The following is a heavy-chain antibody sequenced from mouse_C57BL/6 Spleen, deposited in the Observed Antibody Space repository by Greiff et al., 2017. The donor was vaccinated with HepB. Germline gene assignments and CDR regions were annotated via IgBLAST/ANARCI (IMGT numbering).Heavy chain of an antibody. J-gene: IGHJ2*01. Sequence: VQLQQSGAELVRPGSSVKLSCKASGYTFTSYWMDWVKQRPGQGLEWIGNIDPSDSETHYNQKFKDKATLTVDKSSSTAYMQLSSLTSEDSAVYYCARGGYYGSFYFDYWGQGTTLTVSS. CDR2: IDPSDSET. V-gene: IGHV1-61*01. CDR3: ARGGYYGSFYFDY. CDR1: GYTFTSYW. D-gene: IGHD1-1*01.